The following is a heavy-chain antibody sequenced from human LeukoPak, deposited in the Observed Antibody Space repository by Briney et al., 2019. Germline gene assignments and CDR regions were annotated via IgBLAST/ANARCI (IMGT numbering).Heavy chain of an antibody. J-gene: IGHJ4*02. V-gene: IGHV4-34*01. D-gene: IGHD2-2*01. Sequence: PSETLSLTCAVYGGSFSGYYWSWIRQPPGKGLEWIGEINHSGSTNYNPSLKSRVTISVDTSKNQFSLKLSSVTAADTAVYYCAGLTHRIPAATLKFDYWGQGTLVTVSS. CDR3: AGLTHRIPAATLKFDY. CDR2: INHSGST. CDR1: GGSFSGYY.